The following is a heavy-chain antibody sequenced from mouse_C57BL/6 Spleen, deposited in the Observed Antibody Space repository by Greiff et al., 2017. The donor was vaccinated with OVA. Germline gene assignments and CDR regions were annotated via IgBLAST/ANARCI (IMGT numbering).Heavy chain of an antibody. V-gene: IGHV5-17*01. CDR2: ISSGSSTI. CDR1: GFTFSDYG. Sequence: EVQVVESGGGLVKPGGSLKLSCAASGFTFSDYGMHWVRQAPEKGLEWVAYISSGSSTIYYADTVKGRFTISRDNAKNTLFLQMTSLRSADTAMYYCARYYYGSSYDWYFDVWGTGTTVTVSS. D-gene: IGHD1-1*01. J-gene: IGHJ1*03. CDR3: ARYYYGSSYDWYFDV.